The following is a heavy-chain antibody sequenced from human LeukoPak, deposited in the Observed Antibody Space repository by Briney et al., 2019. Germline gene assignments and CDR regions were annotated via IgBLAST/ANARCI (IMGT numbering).Heavy chain of an antibody. CDR2: MNPNSGNT. J-gene: IGHJ5*02. V-gene: IGHV1-8*01. CDR1: GYTFTSYD. D-gene: IGHD2-15*01. CDR3: ARGYCSGGSCYRRRAIDP. Sequence: GASVKVSCKASGYTFTSYDINWVRQATGQGLEWMGWMNPNSGNTGYAQKFQGRVTMTRNTSISTAYMELSSLRSEDMAVYYCARGYCSGGSCYRRRAIDPWGQGTLVTASS.